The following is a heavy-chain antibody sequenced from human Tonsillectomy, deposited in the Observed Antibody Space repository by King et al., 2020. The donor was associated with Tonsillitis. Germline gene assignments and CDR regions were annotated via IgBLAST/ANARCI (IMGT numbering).Heavy chain of an antibody. D-gene: IGHD5-12*01. Sequence: VQLVESGGGLVQPGRSLRLSCTASGFTFGDYAMSWVRQAPGKGLEWVGFIRSKAYGGTTEYGASVKGRFTISRDDSQSIAYLQMNSLKTEDTAVYYCTVASNYYYYYMDVWGKGTTVTVSS. CDR3: TVASNYYYYYMDV. J-gene: IGHJ6*03. CDR1: GFTFGDYA. V-gene: IGHV3-49*04. CDR2: IRSKAYGGTT.